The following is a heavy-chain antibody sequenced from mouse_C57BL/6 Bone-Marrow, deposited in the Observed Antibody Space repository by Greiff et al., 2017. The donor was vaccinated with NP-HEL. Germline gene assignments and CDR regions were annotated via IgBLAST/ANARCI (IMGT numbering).Heavy chain of an antibody. Sequence: LMESGAELASPGASVTLSCKASGYTFTDHIMNWVKKRPGQGLEWIGRIYPVSGETNYNQKFMGKATFSVDRSSSTVYMVMNSLTSEDPAVYYCGRAYGSSYVYFDVWGTGTTVTVSS. CDR3: GRAYGSSYVYFDV. D-gene: IGHD1-1*01. V-gene: IGHV1-11*01. CDR2: IYPVSGET. J-gene: IGHJ1*03. CDR1: GYTFTDHI.